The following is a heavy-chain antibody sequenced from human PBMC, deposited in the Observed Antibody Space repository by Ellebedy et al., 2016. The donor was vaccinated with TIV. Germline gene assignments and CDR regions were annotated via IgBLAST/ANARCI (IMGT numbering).Heavy chain of an antibody. V-gene: IGHV3-23*01. J-gene: IGHJ4*02. D-gene: IGHD1-14*01. Sequence: PGGSLRLSCAASGFTFSSFAMGWVRQTPGKGLEGVSGFSDSTYYANSVRGRFTISRDNSKNTLYLQMNSLRAEDTAIYYCAKGRSGTYIHHAFDYWGQGTLVTVSS. CDR2: FSDST. CDR3: AKGRSGTYIHHAFDY. CDR1: GFTFSSFA.